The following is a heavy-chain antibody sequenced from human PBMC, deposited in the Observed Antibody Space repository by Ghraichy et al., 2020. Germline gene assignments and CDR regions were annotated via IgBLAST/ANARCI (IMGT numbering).Heavy chain of an antibody. J-gene: IGHJ6*02. CDR2: IYYSGTTY. CDR1: GDSMSPSY. V-gene: IGHV4-59*01. Sequence: SETLSLTCTVSGDSMSPSYWTWVRQPPGRGLEWIGYIYYSGTTYYYNPSLKSRVTMSVDTSKNQFSLNLRSVTTADTAVYFCAGYYDFYYGVDVWGQGTTVTVSS. CDR3: AGYYDFYYGVDV.